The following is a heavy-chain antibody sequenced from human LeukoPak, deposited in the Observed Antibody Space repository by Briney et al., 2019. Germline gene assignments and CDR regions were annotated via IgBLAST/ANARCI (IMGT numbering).Heavy chain of an antibody. CDR1: GYSFTGYY. D-gene: IGHD1-14*01. J-gene: IGHJ4*02. V-gene: IGHV1-2*02. CDR2: INPNSGGT. CDR3: ARDTESGTPGGY. Sequence: ASVKVSCKASGYSFTGYYMHWVRQAPGQGLEWMGWINPNSGGTNYAQKFQGRVTMTRDTSISTAYMELSRLRSDDTAVYYCARDTESGTPGGYWGQGTLVTVSS.